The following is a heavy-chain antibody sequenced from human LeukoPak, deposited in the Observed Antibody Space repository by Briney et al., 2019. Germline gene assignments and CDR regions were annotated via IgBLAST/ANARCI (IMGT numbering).Heavy chain of an antibody. CDR1: GFTFSSYG. D-gene: IGHD3-22*01. Sequence: QPGRSLRLSCAASGFTFSSYGMHWVRQAPGKGLEWVAVISYDGSNKYYADSVKGRFTISRDNSKNTLYLQMNSLRAEDTAVYYCAILQGAGDSSGYIDYWGQGTLVTVSS. J-gene: IGHJ4*02. CDR3: AILQGAGDSSGYIDY. V-gene: IGHV3-30*03. CDR2: ISYDGSNK.